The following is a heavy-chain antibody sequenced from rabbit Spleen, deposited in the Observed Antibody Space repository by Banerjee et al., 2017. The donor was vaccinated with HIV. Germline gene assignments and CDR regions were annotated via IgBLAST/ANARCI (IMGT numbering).Heavy chain of an antibody. Sequence: QSLEESGGDLVKPGASLTLTCTASGVSFSSNHYMCWVRQAPGKGLEWIACIEGGSSAFSYFASWAKGRFTISKTSSTTVSLQMTSLTAADTATYFCARDSGSSFSSYGMDLWGQAPSSPS. D-gene: IGHD8-1*01. V-gene: IGHV1S40*01. CDR1: GVSFSSNHY. J-gene: IGHJ6*01. CDR2: IEGGSSAFS. CDR3: ARDSGSSFSSYGMDL.